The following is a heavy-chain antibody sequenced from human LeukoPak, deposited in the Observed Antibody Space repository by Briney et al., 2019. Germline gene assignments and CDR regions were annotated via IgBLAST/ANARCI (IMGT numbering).Heavy chain of an antibody. CDR2: ISYDGSNK. CDR1: GFTFSSYA. J-gene: IGHJ4*02. V-gene: IGHV3-30*04. CDR3: ARDRGSHFDY. Sequence: GRSLRLSCAASGFTFSSYAMHWVRQAPGKGLEWVAVISYDGSNKYYADSVKGRFTISRDNSKNTLYLQMNSLRAEDTAVYYCARDRGSHFDYWGKGTLVTVSS.